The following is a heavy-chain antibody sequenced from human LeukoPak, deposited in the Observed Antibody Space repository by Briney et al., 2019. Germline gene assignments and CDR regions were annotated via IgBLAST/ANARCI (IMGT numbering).Heavy chain of an antibody. CDR2: ISGSGGST. CDR3: AKDSDYGDYRGGFDY. D-gene: IGHD4-17*01. CDR1: GFTFSSYG. J-gene: IGHJ4*02. V-gene: IGHV3-23*01. Sequence: GGSLRLSCAASGFTFSSYGMSWVRQAPGKGLEWVSAISGSGGSTYYADSVKGRFTISRDNSKNTLYLQMNSLRAEDTAVYYCAKDSDYGDYRGGFDYWGQGTLVTVSS.